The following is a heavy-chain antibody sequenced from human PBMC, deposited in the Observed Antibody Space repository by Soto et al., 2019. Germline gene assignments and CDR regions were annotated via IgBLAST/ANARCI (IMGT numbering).Heavy chain of an antibody. V-gene: IGHV4-4*02. CDR2: IYHSGST. CDR1: GGSISSSNW. D-gene: IGHD5-12*01. J-gene: IGHJ4*02. CDR3: AGGGGWIRRGYFDY. Sequence: QVQLQESGPGLVKPSGTLSLTCAVSGGSISSSNWWSWVRQPPGKGLEWIGEIYHSGSTNYNPSLKSRVTISVDKSKNQFSLKRGSVTAADTAVDYCAGGGGWIRRGYFDYWGQGTLVTVSS.